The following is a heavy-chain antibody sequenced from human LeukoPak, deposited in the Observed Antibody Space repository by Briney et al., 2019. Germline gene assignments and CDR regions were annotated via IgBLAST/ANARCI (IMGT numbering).Heavy chain of an antibody. CDR1: GGTFSSYA. CDR3: ARITSSGSYTHFDY. J-gene: IGHJ4*02. D-gene: IGHD1-26*01. V-gene: IGHV1-69*04. Sequence: GASVKVSCKASGGTFSSYAISWVRQAPGQGLEWMGRIIPILGIANYAQKFQGRVTITADKSTSTAYMELSSLRSEDTAVYYCARITSSGSYTHFDYWGRGTLVTVSS. CDR2: IIPILGIA.